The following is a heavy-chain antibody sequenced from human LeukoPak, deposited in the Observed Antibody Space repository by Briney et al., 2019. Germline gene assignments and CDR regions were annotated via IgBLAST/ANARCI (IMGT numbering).Heavy chain of an antibody. V-gene: IGHV3-53*04. D-gene: IGHD2-2*01. CDR3: ARAISPAEDYFDY. CDR1: GYTLSSNH. CDR2: IYNDSSHT. J-gene: IGHJ4*02. Sequence: PVGTVRLSCAASGYTLSSNHMSWARQAPGKGLEWGSDIYNDSSHTDYTDTVKRRFTISRHNSKNTLYLQMNSLRAEDTAVYNCARAISPAEDYFDYWGQGTLVTVSS.